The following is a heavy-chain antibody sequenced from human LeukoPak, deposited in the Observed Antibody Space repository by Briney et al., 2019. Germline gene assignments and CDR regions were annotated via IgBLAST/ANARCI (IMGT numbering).Heavy chain of an antibody. J-gene: IGHJ3*02. D-gene: IGHD6-6*01. V-gene: IGHV4-34*01. CDR2: INHSGST. Sequence: SETLSLTCAVYGGSFSGYYWSWIRQPPGKGLEWIGEINHSGSTNYNPSLKSRVTISVDTSKNQFSLKLSSVTAADTAVYYCARHHQRRYSSSPRGFAFDIWGQGTMVTVSS. CDR1: GGSFSGYY. CDR3: ARHHQRRYSSSPRGFAFDI.